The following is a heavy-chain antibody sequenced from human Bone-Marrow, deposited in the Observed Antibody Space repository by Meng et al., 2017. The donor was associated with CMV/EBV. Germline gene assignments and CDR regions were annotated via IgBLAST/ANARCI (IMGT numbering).Heavy chain of an antibody. CDR3: ATTTHNTFWSGYWGDAFDI. V-gene: IGHV1-18*01. CDR1: GYTFTTYG. D-gene: IGHD3-3*01. J-gene: IGHJ3*02. CDR2: ITAHNGYT. Sequence: ASVKVSCKASGYTFTTYGICWVRQAPGEGLEWVGWITAHNGYTNYAQNLQDRVTMTTDTSTSTVYMELSSLRSEDTAVYYCATTTHNTFWSGYWGDAFDIWGQGTMVTVSS.